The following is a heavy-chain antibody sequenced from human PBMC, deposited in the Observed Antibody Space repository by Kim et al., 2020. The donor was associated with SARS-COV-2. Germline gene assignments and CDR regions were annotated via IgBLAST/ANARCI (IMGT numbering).Heavy chain of an antibody. J-gene: IGHJ5*02. CDR3: AREVATITSGNWFDP. V-gene: IGHV1-18*04. D-gene: IGHD5-12*01. CDR1: GYTFTSYG. Sequence: ASVKVSCKASGYTFTSYGISWVRQAPGQGLEWMGWISAYNGNKNYAQKLQGRVTMTTDTSTSTAYMELRSLRSDDTAVYYCAREVATITSGNWFDPWGQGTLVTVSS. CDR2: ISAYNGNK.